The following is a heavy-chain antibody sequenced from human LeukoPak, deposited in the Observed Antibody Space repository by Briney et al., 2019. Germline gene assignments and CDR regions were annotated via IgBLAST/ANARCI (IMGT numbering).Heavy chain of an antibody. V-gene: IGHV4-30-4*02. J-gene: IGHJ4*02. CDR2: IYYSGST. Sequence: SETLSLTCTVSGGSISSGDYYWSWIRQPPGKGLEWIGYIYYSGSTYYNPSLKSRVTISADTSKNHFSLKLNSVTTADTAVYYCTRGAGWLIDYWGQGILVTVSS. D-gene: IGHD3-16*01. CDR1: GGSISSGDYY. CDR3: TRGAGWLIDY.